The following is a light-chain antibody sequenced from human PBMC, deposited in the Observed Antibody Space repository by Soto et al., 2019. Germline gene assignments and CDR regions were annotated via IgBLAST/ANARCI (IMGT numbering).Light chain of an antibody. CDR2: QAS. J-gene: IGKJ1*01. Sequence: IPMTQAHSILSASVGDRVAITCRAGQSISAWVAWYQQKPGKAPKLLIYQASLLESGVPSRFSGSGSGTEFTLTISSLQPDDLATYYCQQYNSSPWTFGQGTKVDIK. V-gene: IGKV1-5*03. CDR3: QQYNSSPWT. CDR1: QSISAW.